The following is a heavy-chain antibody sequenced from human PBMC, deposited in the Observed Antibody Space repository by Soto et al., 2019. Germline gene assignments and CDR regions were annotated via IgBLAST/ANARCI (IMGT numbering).Heavy chain of an antibody. D-gene: IGHD3-3*01. CDR2: IYYSGST. CDR3: VGEYKDYDFWSGYRPLTSYGMDV. V-gene: IGHV4-59*01. J-gene: IGHJ6*02. Sequence: SETLSLTCTVSGGSISSYYWSWIRQPPGKGLEWIGYIYYSGSTNYNPSLKSRVTISVDTSKNQFSLKLSSVTAADTAVYYCVGEYKDYDFWSGYRPLTSYGMDVWGQGTTVTVSS. CDR1: GGSISSYY.